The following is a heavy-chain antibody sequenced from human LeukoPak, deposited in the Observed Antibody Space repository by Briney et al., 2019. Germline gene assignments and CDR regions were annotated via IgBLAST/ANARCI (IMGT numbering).Heavy chain of an antibody. V-gene: IGHV4-59*01. CDR2: IYYTGST. CDR1: GGSISNYY. Sequence: SEALSLTCTVSGGSISNYYWSWIRQSPGRGLEWIGYIYYTGSTNYNPSLRSRLTISVDTSKNQFSLKLSSVTAADTAVYYCARDRIAAQYYYYGMDVWGQGTTVSVSS. J-gene: IGHJ6*02. CDR3: ARDRIAAQYYYYGMDV. D-gene: IGHD6-6*01.